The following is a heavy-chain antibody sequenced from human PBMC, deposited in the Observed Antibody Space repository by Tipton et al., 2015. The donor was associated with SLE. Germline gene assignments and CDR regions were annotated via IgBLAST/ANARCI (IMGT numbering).Heavy chain of an antibody. D-gene: IGHD6-13*01. CDR2: IPYDGRSK. V-gene: IGHV3-30*04. CDR1: GFTFSAYA. Sequence: SLRLSCAASGFTFSAYAVHWVRRTPGKGLECVAVIPYDGRSKYYADSVKGRFTVSRDNSRDTVYLEMNSLRPEDTAVYYCARDAVRIAGTYYYYMDVWGKGTTVTVSS. CDR3: ARDAVRIAGTYYYYMDV. J-gene: IGHJ6*03.